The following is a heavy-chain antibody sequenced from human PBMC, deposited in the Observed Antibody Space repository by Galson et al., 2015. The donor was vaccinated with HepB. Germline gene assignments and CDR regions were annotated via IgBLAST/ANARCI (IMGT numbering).Heavy chain of an antibody. V-gene: IGHV3-23*01. J-gene: IGHJ5*01. CDR2: ISGSIGNT. CDR1: GFTFSTYA. D-gene: IGHD3-10*01. CDR3: AKSPRGGVPHLTWFDS. Sequence: SLRLSCAASGFTFSTYAMSWVRQAPGKGLEWVSAISGSIGNTYYADSVKGRFTISRDNSKNTLYLQMDRLRAEDTAVYYCAKSPRGGVPHLTWFDSWGQGTLVTVSS.